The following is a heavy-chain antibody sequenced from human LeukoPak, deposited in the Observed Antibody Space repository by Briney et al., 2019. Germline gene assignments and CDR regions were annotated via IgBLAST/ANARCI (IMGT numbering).Heavy chain of an antibody. J-gene: IGHJ4*02. CDR2: VKHGGST. V-gene: IGHV4-34*01. CDR1: GGSFTAYT. Sequence: SETLSLTCVVYGGSFTAYTWSWIRQSPGKGLEWIGEVKHGGSTNYNPSLKSRVTISTDTSKNQFSLKLTSVTAADAAVYYCARLRARGLDYWGQGTLVTVSP. CDR3: ARLRARGLDY. D-gene: IGHD3-16*01.